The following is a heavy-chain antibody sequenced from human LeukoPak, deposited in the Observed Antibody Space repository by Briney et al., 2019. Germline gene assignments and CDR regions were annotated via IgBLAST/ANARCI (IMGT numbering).Heavy chain of an antibody. V-gene: IGHV4-61*02. D-gene: IGHD7-27*01. CDR2: IYTSGST. J-gene: IGHJ4*02. CDR3: ARDHIPHWGSFGD. Sequence: SXTLSLTCTVSGGSISSGSYYWSWIRQPAGKGLEWIGRIYTSGSTNYNPSLKSRVTISVDTSKNQFSLKLSSVTAADTAVYYCARDHIPHWGSFGDWGQGTLVTVSS. CDR1: GGSISSGSYY.